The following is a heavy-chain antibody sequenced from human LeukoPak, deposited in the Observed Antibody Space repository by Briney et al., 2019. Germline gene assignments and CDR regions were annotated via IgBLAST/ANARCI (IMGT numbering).Heavy chain of an antibody. CDR2: IRGSGGEI. CDR3: ARDSGGWGTLFDY. CDR1: GFTFSSFA. J-gene: IGHJ4*02. Sequence: GGSLRLSCAGSGFTFSSFAMNWVRQAPGQGLEWVSSIRGSGGEIFYADSVKGRFTISRDNAKSALYLQMNSLRAEDTAVYFCARDSGGWGTLFDYWGQGTLVTVSS. D-gene: IGHD3-16*01. V-gene: IGHV3-21*06.